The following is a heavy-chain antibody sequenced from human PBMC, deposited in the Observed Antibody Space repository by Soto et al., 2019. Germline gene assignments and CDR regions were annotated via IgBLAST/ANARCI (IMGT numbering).Heavy chain of an antibody. Sequence: GGSLRLSCAASGFTFSSYAMSWVRQAPGKGLVWVSAISGSGGSTYYADSVKGRFTISRDNSKNTLYLQMNSLRAEDTAVYYCAKVAAGGLRWLYYYYMDVWGKGTTVTVSS. J-gene: IGHJ6*03. CDR3: AKVAAGGLRWLYYYYMDV. CDR1: GFTFSSYA. D-gene: IGHD3-16*01. V-gene: IGHV3-23*01. CDR2: ISGSGGST.